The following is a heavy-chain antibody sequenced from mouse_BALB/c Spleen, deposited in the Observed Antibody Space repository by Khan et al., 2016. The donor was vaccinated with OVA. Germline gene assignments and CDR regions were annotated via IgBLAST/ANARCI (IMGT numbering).Heavy chain of an antibody. CDR1: GYSFTDYI. CDR3: ARRDCGSSYPDFAY. V-gene: IGHV1-77*01. CDR2: IYPGSGSI. J-gene: IGHJ3*01. D-gene: IGHD1-1*01. Sequence: QVQLQQSGPELVMPGASVKMSCKASGYSFTDYIITWVKQRTGQGLQWIGEIYPGSGSIYSNEKFKGKATLTADKSSNTAYMQLSSLTSEYAAVYFWARRDCGSSYPDFAYWGQGTLVTVSA.